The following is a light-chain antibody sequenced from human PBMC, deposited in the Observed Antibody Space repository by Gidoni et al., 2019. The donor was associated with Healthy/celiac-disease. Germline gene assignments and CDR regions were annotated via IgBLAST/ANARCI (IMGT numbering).Light chain of an antibody. J-gene: IGKJ1*01. Sequence: EIVMTQSPLSLPVTPGEPASISCRSSQSLLHSNGYNYLDWYLQKPGMSPQLLIYLGSNGASGVPNMFSDSGSGTDYTLKISRVEAGDVGVYYCMQALQSPWTFGQGTKVEI. CDR2: LGS. V-gene: IGKV2-28*01. CDR3: MQALQSPWT. CDR1: QSLLHSNGYNY.